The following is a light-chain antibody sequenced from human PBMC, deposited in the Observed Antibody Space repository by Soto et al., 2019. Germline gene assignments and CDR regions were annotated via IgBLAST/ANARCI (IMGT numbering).Light chain of an antibody. CDR1: QGIRNW. CDR2: AAS. CDR3: QQTDSFPRS. V-gene: IGKV1D-12*01. J-gene: IGKJ4*01. Sequence: DIQMTQSPSSVPASVGDRVTITCRASQGIRNWLAWYQQTPGKAPELLIFAASSMQSGVPSRFSGRGSGTEFTLTIDSLQPEDFATYYCQQTDSFPRSVGGGTKVDIK.